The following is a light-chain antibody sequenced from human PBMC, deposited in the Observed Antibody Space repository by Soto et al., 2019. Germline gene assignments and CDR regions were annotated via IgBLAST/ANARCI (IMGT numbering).Light chain of an antibody. CDR2: GAS. CDR3: QQYDTSPRT. Sequence: EIVFTQSPGTRSLSPGERATLSRRASQSVNINYLAWYQQKPGQGPRILIYGASSRATGIPDRFSGSGSGTDFTLTISRLEPEDFAVYYCQQYDTSPRTFGQGTTVEIK. V-gene: IGKV3-20*01. CDR1: QSVNINY. J-gene: IGKJ1*01.